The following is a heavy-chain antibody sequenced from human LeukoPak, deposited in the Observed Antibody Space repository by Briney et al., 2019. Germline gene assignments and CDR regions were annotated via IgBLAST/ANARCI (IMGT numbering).Heavy chain of an antibody. V-gene: IGHV4-59*01. D-gene: IGHD6-6*01. J-gene: IGHJ5*02. CDR2: IYYGGST. CDR3: ARDRRSIPSCEA. Sequence: PSETLSLTCTVSSGSISNYYWSWLRQPPGKELEWIGYIYYGGSTSYNPSLESRVTISVDTSKNQFSLRLTSVTAADTAVYYCARDRRSIPSCEAWGPGTLVTVSS. CDR1: SGSISNYY.